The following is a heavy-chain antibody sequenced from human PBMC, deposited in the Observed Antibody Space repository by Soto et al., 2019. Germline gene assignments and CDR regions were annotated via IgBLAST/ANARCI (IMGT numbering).Heavy chain of an antibody. V-gene: IGHV4-61*01. CDR1: GGSVSSDNHY. CDR2: AHYSGST. J-gene: IGHJ4*02. CDR3: ARESRPSRKVRTTYSFDH. Sequence: SETLSLTCTVSGGSVSSDNHYWTWIRQPPGKGLEWIGYAHYSGSTNYNPSLKSRVTISADTSKNQLSLRLTSVTAADSAIYFCARESRPSRKVRTTYSFDHWGPGTLVTVSS. D-gene: IGHD6-6*01.